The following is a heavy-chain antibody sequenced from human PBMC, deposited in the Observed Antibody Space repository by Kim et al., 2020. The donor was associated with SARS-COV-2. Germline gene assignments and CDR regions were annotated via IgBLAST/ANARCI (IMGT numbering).Heavy chain of an antibody. D-gene: IGHD1-26*01. CDR1: GYTLTELS. Sequence: ASVKVSCKVSGYTLTELSMHWVRQAPGKGLEWMGGFDPEDGETIYAQKFQGRVTMTEDTSTDTAYMELSSLRSEDTAVYYCATAWRELLPFDYWGQGTLVTVSS. V-gene: IGHV1-24*01. J-gene: IGHJ4*02. CDR3: ATAWRELLPFDY. CDR2: FDPEDGET.